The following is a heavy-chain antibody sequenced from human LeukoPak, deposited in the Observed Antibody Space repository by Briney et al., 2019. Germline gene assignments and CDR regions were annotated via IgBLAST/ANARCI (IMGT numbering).Heavy chain of an antibody. D-gene: IGHD3-10*01. CDR3: AKGEDHGSGTVHFAS. CDR2: IYYSGST. CDR1: GGSISSSSYY. Sequence: SETLSLTCTVSGGSISSSSYYWGWIRQPPGRGLEWIGSIYYSGSTDYNPSLKSRVAMSVDRSRNQFSLQLSSVTAADTAVYYCAKGEDHGSGTVHFASWGQGTLVTVSS. J-gene: IGHJ4*02. V-gene: IGHV4-39*07.